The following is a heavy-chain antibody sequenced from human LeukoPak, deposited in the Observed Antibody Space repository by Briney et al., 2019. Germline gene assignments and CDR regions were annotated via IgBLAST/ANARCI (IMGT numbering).Heavy chain of an antibody. CDR3: AAEREGAPGIRNWFHP. CDR1: GGSISRHY. J-gene: IGHJ5*02. V-gene: IGHV4-59*11. CDR2: VSDGGRS. Sequence: SETLSLTCTVSGGSISRHYWTWIRQPPGKGLEWIGYVSDGGRSNYNPSLKSRVNISLDTSKNRFSLRLASVTAADTAVYYCAAEREGAPGIRNWFHPWGQGILVSVSS. D-gene: IGHD3-10*01.